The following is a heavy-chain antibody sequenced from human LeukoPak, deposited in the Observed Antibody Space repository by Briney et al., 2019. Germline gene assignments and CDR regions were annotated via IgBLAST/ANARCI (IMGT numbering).Heavy chain of an antibody. CDR3: AKDPQKWESYFDY. CDR2: IRYDGSNK. V-gene: IGHV3-30*02. Sequence: GGSLRLSCAVSGFTFSGYGMHWVRQAPGKGLEWVAFIRYDGSNKYYADSVKGRFTISRDNSKNTLYLQMNSLRAEDTAVYYCAKDPQKWESYFDYWGQGTLVTVSS. CDR1: GFTFSGYG. D-gene: IGHD1-26*01. J-gene: IGHJ4*02.